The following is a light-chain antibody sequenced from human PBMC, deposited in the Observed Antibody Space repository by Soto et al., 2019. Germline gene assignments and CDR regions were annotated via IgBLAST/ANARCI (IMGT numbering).Light chain of an antibody. Sequence: DIQMTQSPYTLSASVGDRVTITCQASQSISPWLAWYQQKPGKAPKLLIYKASSLQSGVPSRFSGSGSGTEFTLTISSLQPDDFATYYCQQYNGYSRTFGQGTKVEIK. CDR2: KAS. V-gene: IGKV1-5*03. CDR3: QQYNGYSRT. CDR1: QSISPW. J-gene: IGKJ1*01.